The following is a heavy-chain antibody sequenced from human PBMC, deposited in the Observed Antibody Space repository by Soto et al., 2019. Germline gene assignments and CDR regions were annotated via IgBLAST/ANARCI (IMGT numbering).Heavy chain of an antibody. CDR2: IVVGSGNT. D-gene: IGHD3-3*01. J-gene: IGHJ6*02. V-gene: IGHV1-58*01. CDR1: GFTFTSSA. Sequence: GASVKVSCKASGFTFTSSAVQWVRQARGQRLEWIGWIVVGSGNTNYAQKFQERVTITRDMSTSTAYMELSSLRSEDTAVYYCAADRGTRIYDFWTGMDVWGQGTTVTVSS. CDR3: AADRGTRIYDFWTGMDV.